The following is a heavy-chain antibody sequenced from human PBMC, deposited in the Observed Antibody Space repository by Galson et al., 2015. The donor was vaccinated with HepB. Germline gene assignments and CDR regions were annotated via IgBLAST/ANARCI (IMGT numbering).Heavy chain of an antibody. V-gene: IGHV3-20*01. CDR1: GFTFDDYG. CDR3: ARVVALSALTHTEFDP. CDR2: INWNGGST. Sequence: SLRLSCAASGFTFDDYGMSWVRQAPGKGLEWVSGINWNGGSTGYADSVKGRFTISRDNAKNSLYLQMNSLRAEDTALYHCARVVALSALTHTEFDPWGQGTLVTVSS. J-gene: IGHJ5*02. D-gene: IGHD1-14*01.